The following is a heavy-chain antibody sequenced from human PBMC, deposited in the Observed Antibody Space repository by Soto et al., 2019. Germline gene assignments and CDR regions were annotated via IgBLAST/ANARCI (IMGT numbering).Heavy chain of an antibody. Sequence: QVQLVQSGAEVKKPGSSVKVSCKASGGTFSSYIISWVRQAPGQGLEWMGRIIPILGIANYAQKFQGRVTINADKSTSTAYMELSSLRFEDTAVYYCARDATDCNSTSCYSPNYFDYWGQGTLVTVSS. CDR3: ARDATDCNSTSCYSPNYFDY. CDR1: GGTFSSYI. V-gene: IGHV1-69*08. CDR2: IIPILGIA. D-gene: IGHD2-2*02. J-gene: IGHJ4*02.